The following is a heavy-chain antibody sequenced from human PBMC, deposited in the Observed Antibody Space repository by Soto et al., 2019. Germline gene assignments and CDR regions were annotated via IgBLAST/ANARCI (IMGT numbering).Heavy chain of an antibody. Sequence: GGSLRLSCAASGFTFSSYSMNWVRQDPGKGLEWVSSISSSSSYIYYADSVKGRFTISRDNAKNSLYLQMNSLRAEDTAVYYCARVAITGTTTKLNWFDPWGQGTLVTVSS. CDR3: ARVAITGTTTKLNWFDP. D-gene: IGHD1-20*01. J-gene: IGHJ5*02. CDR2: ISSSSSYI. V-gene: IGHV3-21*01. CDR1: GFTFSSYS.